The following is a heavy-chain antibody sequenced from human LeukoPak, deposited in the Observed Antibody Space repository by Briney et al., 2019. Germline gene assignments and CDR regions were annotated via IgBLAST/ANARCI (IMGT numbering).Heavy chain of an antibody. D-gene: IGHD5-18*01. V-gene: IGHV3-21*01. CDR3: ARGGDSYGFGFYFDY. CDR2: ISSSSSYI. Sequence: NPGGSLRLSCAASGFTFSSYSMNWVRQAPGKGLEWVSSISSSSSYIYYADSVKGRFTISRDNAKNTLYLQMNSLRAEDTAVYYCARGGDSYGFGFYFDYWGQGTLVTVSS. J-gene: IGHJ4*02. CDR1: GFTFSSYS.